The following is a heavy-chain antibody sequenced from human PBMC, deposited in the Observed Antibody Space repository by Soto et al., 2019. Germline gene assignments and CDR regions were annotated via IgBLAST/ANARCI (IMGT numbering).Heavy chain of an antibody. Sequence: PGWSLRLSCALSGFTFNDYAMSWVRRAPGKGLEWVSTISGSLGSAYYAASVEGRFTISGDNSNNTLYLQMNSLRVEDTATYYCAKDSRLPGFGLLIHAFDIWGHGTMVTVSS. V-gene: IGHV3-23*01. CDR3: AKDSRLPGFGLLIHAFDI. J-gene: IGHJ3*02. D-gene: IGHD3-3*01. CDR2: ISGSLGSA. CDR1: GFTFNDYA.